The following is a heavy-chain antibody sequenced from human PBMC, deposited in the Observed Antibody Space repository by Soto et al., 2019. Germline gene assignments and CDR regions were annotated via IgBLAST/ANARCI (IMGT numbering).Heavy chain of an antibody. CDR2: MNPNSGNT. V-gene: IGHV1-8*02. CDR1: GYSFTNYY. J-gene: IGHJ4*02. D-gene: IGHD4-17*01. CDR3: ARTLYGDNVDY. Sequence: ASVKVSCKASGYSFTNYYIHWVRQATGQGLEWMGWMNPNSGNTGYAQKFQGRVTMTRNTSISTAYMELSSLRSEDTAVYYCARTLYGDNVDYWGQGTLVTVSS.